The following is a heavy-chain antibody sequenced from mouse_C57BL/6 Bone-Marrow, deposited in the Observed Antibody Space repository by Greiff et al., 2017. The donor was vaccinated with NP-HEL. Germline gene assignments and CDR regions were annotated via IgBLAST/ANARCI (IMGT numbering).Heavy chain of an antibody. Sequence: QVQLQQSGAELVKPGASVKVSCKASGYTFTSYGMHWVKQRPGHGLEWIGSIHPHDGGTTYNQKFKGKATLTVDKSSSTAYMKLSSLTSEDSAVYYGASDGGRWPYWYFDVWGTGTTVTVSS. CDR1: GYTFTSYG. J-gene: IGHJ1*03. CDR3: ASDGGRWPYWYFDV. V-gene: IGHV1-74*01. D-gene: IGHD1-1*02. CDR2: IHPHDGGT.